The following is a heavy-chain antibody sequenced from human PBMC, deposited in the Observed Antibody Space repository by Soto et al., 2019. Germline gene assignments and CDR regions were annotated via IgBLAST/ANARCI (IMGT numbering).Heavy chain of an antibody. CDR2: INWDGSSK. CDR1: GFTFDDHG. V-gene: IGHV3-20*04. D-gene: IGHD6-6*01. Sequence: GGSLRLSCAASGFTFDDHGMSWVRHSPGKGLEWVSGINWDGSSKRYGDSVKGRFTISRDNAKNSLYLQMNSLRADDSALYYCARAYSGSSTGPFVDWGQGTLVTVS. CDR3: ARAYSGSSTGPFVD. J-gene: IGHJ4*02.